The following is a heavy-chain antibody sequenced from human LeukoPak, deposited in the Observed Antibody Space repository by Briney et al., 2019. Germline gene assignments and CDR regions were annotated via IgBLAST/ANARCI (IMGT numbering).Heavy chain of an antibody. CDR3: ARRRYSSGWFLDY. CDR2: INPNSGGT. V-gene: IGHV1-2*06. Sequence: ASVTVSCTASGYTFTVYYMHWVRQAPGQGLEWMGRINPNSGGTNYAQKFQGRVTMTRDTSISTAYMELSRLRSDDTAVYYCARRRYSSGWFLDYWGQGTLVTVSS. CDR1: GYTFTVYY. J-gene: IGHJ4*02. D-gene: IGHD6-19*01.